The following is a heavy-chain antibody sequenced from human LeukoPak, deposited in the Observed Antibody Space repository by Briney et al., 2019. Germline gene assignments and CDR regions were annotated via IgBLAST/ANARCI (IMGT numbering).Heavy chain of an antibody. Sequence: GGSLRLSCAASGFTFRDYAMSWVRQAPGKGLELVSGISWDSSSVAYADSVKGRFTISRDNAENSLYLQMNSLRAEDMALYYCAKDVGGPLADAFDIWGQGTMVTVSS. CDR1: GFTFRDYA. CDR3: AKDVGGPLADAFDI. J-gene: IGHJ3*02. CDR2: ISWDSSSV. V-gene: IGHV3-9*03. D-gene: IGHD2-15*01.